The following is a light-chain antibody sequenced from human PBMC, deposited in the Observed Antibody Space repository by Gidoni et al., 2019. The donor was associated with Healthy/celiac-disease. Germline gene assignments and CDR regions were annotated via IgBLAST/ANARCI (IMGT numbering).Light chain of an antibody. Sequence: DIQMTQSTSSLSASVGDRVTITCRASQGIRNYLAWYQQKPGKVPKLLIYAASTLQSGVPSRFSGSGSGTDFTLTISSLQPEDVATYYCQHYNSAPLTFGGGTKVEIK. CDR3: QHYNSAPLT. V-gene: IGKV1-27*01. J-gene: IGKJ4*01. CDR2: AAS. CDR1: QGIRNY.